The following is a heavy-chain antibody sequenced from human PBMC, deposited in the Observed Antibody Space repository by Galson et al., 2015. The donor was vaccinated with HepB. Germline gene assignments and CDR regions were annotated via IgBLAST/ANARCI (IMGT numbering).Heavy chain of an antibody. CDR3: SRTWDPAYCSSTSCYMVWYAFDI. CDR2: ISSSSSTI. Sequence: SLRLSCAASGFTFSSYSMNWVRQAPGKGLEWVSYISSSSSTIYYADSVKGRFTISRDNAKNSLYLQMNSLRDEDTAVYYCSRTWDPAYCSSTSCYMVWYAFDIWGQGTMVTVSS. D-gene: IGHD2-2*02. V-gene: IGHV3-48*02. J-gene: IGHJ3*02. CDR1: GFTFSSYS.